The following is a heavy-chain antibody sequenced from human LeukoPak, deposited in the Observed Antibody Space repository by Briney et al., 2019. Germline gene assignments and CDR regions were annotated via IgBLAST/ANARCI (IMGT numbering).Heavy chain of an antibody. D-gene: IGHD5-12*01. CDR1: GFTFSSYG. V-gene: IGHV3-30*18. J-gene: IGHJ5*02. Sequence: GRSLRLSCAASGFTFSSYGMHWIRQAPGKGLEWVAVILYDGSNKYYADSVKGRFTISRGNSKNTLYLQMNSLRAEDTAVYYCGKSPVVGYSGCDLSWFGPWVRGNLATV. CDR3: GKSPVVGYSGCDLSWFGP. CDR2: ILYDGSNK.